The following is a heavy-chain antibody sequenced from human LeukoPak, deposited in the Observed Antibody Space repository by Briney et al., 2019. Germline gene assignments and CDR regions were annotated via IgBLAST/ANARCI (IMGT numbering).Heavy chain of an antibody. CDR1: GFTFSSYA. D-gene: IGHD6-13*01. J-gene: IGHJ4*02. V-gene: IGHV3-64*01. CDR3: ARGGPGGIAAARFDY. CDR2: ISSNGGST. Sequence: PGGSLRLSCAASGFTFSSYAMHWVRQAPGKGLEYVSAISSNGGSTYYANSVKGRFTISRDNSKNTLYLQMGSLRAEDMAVYYCARGGPGGIAAARFDYWGQGTLVTVSS.